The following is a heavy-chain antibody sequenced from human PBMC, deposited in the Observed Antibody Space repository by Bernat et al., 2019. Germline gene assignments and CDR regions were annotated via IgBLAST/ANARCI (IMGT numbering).Heavy chain of an antibody. V-gene: IGHV3-66*01. CDR1: GFSVSGNY. D-gene: IGHD2-8*01. Sequence: EVQLVESGGGLVQPWGSLRLSCAASGFSVSGNYMSWVRQAPGKGLEWVSVIYSGGTTNYADSVKGRFAISRDNSRNTLYLLMNSLTAGDTAMYFCARGPPSVMSWGQGTLVTVSS. CDR2: IYSGGTT. J-gene: IGHJ4*02. CDR3: ARGPPSVMS.